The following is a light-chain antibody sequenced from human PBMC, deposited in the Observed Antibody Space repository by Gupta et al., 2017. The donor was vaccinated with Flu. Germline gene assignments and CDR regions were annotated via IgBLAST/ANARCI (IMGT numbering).Light chain of an antibody. V-gene: IGKV2-28*01. J-gene: IGKJ1*01. CDR1: QSLLHSNGYNY. CDR3: KQALQTPST. Sequence: DIVMTQSPLSLPVTPGEPASISCRPSQSLLHSNGYNYLDWYLQKPGQSPQLLIYLGSNRASGVPNMFSGSGSGTDFTLKISRVEAEDVGVYYCKQALQTPSTFGQGTKVEIK. CDR2: LGS.